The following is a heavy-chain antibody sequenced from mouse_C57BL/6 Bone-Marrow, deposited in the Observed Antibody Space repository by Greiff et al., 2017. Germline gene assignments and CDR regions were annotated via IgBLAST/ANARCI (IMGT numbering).Heavy chain of an antibody. Sequence: QVQLQQSGAELVRPGASVTLSCKASGYTFTDYEMHWVKQTPVHGLEWIGAIDPETGGTAYNQKFKGKAILTADKSSSTAYMELRSLTSEDSAVYYCTRSRLWSYAMDYWGQGNSVTVSA. V-gene: IGHV1-15*01. CDR2: IDPETGGT. CDR1: GYTFTDYE. J-gene: IGHJ4*01. D-gene: IGHD1-1*02. CDR3: TRSRLWSYAMDY.